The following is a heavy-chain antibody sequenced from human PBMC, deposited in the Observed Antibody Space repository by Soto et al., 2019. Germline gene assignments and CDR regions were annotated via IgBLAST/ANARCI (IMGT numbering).Heavy chain of an antibody. CDR1: GGSFSGYY. D-gene: IGHD2-15*01. V-gene: IGHV4-34*01. J-gene: IGHJ4*02. CDR3: ASDYCSGGSCYKSLDY. CDR2: VNHSGSN. Sequence: QVQLQQWGAGLLKPSETLSLTCAVYGGSFSGYYWSWIRQPPGMGLEWIGEVNHSGSNNYNPSLKSRVTRSVDTSKSQFSLKLSSVTAADTAVYYCASDYCSGGSCYKSLDYRGQGTLVTVSS.